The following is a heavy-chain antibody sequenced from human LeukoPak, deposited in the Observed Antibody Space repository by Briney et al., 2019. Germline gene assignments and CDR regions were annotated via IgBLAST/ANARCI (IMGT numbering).Heavy chain of an antibody. J-gene: IGHJ6*03. Sequence: ASVKVSCKASGGTFISYAISWVRQAPGQGLEWMGWISAYNGNTNYAQKLQGRVTMTTDTSTSTAYMELRSLRSDDTAVYYCARPRGYSYGYYWERYYYMDVGGKGTTVTVSS. D-gene: IGHD5-18*01. V-gene: IGHV1-18*01. CDR1: GGTFISYA. CDR2: ISAYNGNT. CDR3: ARPRGYSYGYYWERYYYMDV.